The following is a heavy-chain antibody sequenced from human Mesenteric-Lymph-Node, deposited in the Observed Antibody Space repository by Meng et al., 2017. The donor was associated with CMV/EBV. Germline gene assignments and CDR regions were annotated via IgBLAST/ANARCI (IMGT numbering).Heavy chain of an antibody. CDR3: ARGSSYDILTGYFDY. Sequence: QVQLHQWGAGLLTPSEPLSVTCAVYGGSVSGYYWNWLRQSPEKGLEWIGEINHSGSTTYNPSFTSRIIISVDTSTNQISLNMSSVTAADTAVYYCARGSSYDILTGYFDYWGQGALVTVSS. J-gene: IGHJ4*02. CDR2: INHSGST. CDR1: GGSVSGYY. V-gene: IGHV4-34*01. D-gene: IGHD3-9*01.